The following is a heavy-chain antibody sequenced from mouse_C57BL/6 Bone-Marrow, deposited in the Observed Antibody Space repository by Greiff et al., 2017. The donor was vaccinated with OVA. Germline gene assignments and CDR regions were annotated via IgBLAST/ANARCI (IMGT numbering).Heavy chain of an antibody. D-gene: IGHD2-3*01. CDR3: ARHEWGLYDGYYGAMDY. Sequence: VQRVESGPGLVAPSQSLSITCTVSGFSLTSYGVHWVRQPPGKGLVWLVVIWSDGCTASNSALKSRLSISKDNSKSQVFLKMNCLHTDYTAMYYGARHEWGLYDGYYGAMDYWGQGTSVPVSS. CDR2: IWSDGCT. J-gene: IGHJ4*01. CDR1: GFSLTSYG. V-gene: IGHV2-6-1*01.